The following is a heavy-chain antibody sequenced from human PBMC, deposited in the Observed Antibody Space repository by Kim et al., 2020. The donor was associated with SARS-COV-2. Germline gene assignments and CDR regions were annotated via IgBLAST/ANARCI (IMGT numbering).Heavy chain of an antibody. CDR2: INHSGGT. CDR1: GGSFSGSA. J-gene: IGHJ6*02. V-gene: IGHV4-34*04. Sequence: SETLSLTCVVYGGSFSGSAWSWIRQAPGKGLEWIGEINHSGGTNHNPSLKSRATISVDTSKNQFSLKLNSVSAADTAAYYCARGRTGVVPSPILRLGPHYSCWVMVVWGQEPTLPVSS. D-gene: IGHD2-2*02. CDR3: ARGRTGVVPSPILRLGPHYSCWVMVV.